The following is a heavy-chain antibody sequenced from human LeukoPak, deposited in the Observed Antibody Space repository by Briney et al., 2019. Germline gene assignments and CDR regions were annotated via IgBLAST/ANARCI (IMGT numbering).Heavy chain of an antibody. CDR3: ASPGVPDY. CDR1: GGSISSSSYY. D-gene: IGHD2-8*01. J-gene: IGHJ4*02. Sequence: PSETLSLTCTASGGSISSSSYYWGWIREPRGKGLEWIESIYYSGSTYYNPSLKSRVTISVDTSKSHVSLKLSSVTAADTAVYYCASPGVPDYGGQGTLVTVSS. CDR2: IYYSGST. V-gene: IGHV4-39*02.